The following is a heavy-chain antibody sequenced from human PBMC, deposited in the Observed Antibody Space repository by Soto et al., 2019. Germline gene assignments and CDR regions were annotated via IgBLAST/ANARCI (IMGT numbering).Heavy chain of an antibody. CDR2: IIAIFGTA. V-gene: IGHV1-69*01. CDR1: GGTFSSYA. Sequence: QVQLVQSGAEVQKPGSSVKVSCKASGGTFSSYAISWVRQAPGQGLEWMGGIIAIFGTANYAQKFQGRVTITADESTSTAYMELSSLRSEDTAVYYCARDGNSGYGSQRQFDYWGQGTLVTVSS. CDR3: ARDGNSGYGSQRQFDY. J-gene: IGHJ4*02. D-gene: IGHD5-12*01.